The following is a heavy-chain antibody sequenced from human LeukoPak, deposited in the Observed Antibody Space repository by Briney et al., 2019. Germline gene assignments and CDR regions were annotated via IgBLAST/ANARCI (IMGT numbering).Heavy chain of an antibody. D-gene: IGHD3-10*01. CDR1: GYTFTGYY. V-gene: IGHV1-2*02. CDR2: INPNSGAT. Sequence: ASVRVSCKASGYTFTGYYIHWVRQAPGQGLEWMGWINPNSGATNYAQSFQGRVTMTRDTSINTAYMELSRLSSDDTAVYFCARDELWFGEGYYYMDVWGTGTTVTVSS. J-gene: IGHJ6*03. CDR3: ARDELWFGEGYYYMDV.